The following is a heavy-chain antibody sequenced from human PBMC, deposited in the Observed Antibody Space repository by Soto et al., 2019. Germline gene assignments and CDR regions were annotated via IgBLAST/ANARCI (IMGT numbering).Heavy chain of an antibody. CDR3: ARILGYCSSTSCYGYFDY. CDR1: GYTFTSYG. Sequence: GASVKVSCKASGYTFTSYGISWVRQAPGQGLEWMGWISAYNGNTNYAQKLQGRVTMTTDTSTSTAYMELRSLRSDDTAVYYCARILGYCSSTSCYGYFDYWGQGTLVTVSS. D-gene: IGHD2-2*01. V-gene: IGHV1-18*01. J-gene: IGHJ4*02. CDR2: ISAYNGNT.